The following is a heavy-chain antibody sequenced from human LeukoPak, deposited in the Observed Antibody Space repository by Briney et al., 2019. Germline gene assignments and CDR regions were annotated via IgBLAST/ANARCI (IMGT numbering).Heavy chain of an antibody. CDR3: AKTSVGEGRIIGSGYFDN. D-gene: IGHD2-15*01. V-gene: IGHV3-23*01. CDR1: GFTFSNHA. J-gene: IGHJ4*02. CDR2: ISGSGSVT. Sequence: GGSLRLSCASSGFTFSNHAMNWVRQAPGKGLEWVSIISGSGSVTYYADSVKGRFTISRDNSKNTLYLQMNSLRAEDTAVYYCAKTSVGEGRIIGSGYFDNWGQGTLVTVSS.